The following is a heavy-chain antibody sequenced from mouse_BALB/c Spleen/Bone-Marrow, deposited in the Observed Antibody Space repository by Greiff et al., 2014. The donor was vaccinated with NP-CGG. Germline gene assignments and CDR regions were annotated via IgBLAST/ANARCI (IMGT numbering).Heavy chain of an antibody. J-gene: IGHJ3*01. CDR1: GYAFTNYL. CDR2: SNPGSGGT. CDR3: ARETVRGFAY. D-gene: IGHD3-2*01. V-gene: IGHV1-54*01. Sequence: VQLQQSGAELVRPGTSVKVSCKASGYAFTNYLIEGIKQRPGQGLEWIGVSNPGSGGTNYNEKFKGKATLTADKSSSTAYMQLSSLTSDDSAVYFCARETVRGFAYWGQGTLVTVSA.